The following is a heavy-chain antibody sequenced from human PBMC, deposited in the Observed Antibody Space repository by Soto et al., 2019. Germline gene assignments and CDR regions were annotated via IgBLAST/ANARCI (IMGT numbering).Heavy chain of an antibody. CDR3: ARDLDSSGYAVTDV. CDR2: IYYSGST. Sequence: QVQLQESGPGLVKPSQTLSLTCTVSGCSISSGDDYWSWIRQPPGKGMEWIGYIYYSGSTYYNPSLKSRVTISVGTSKNQFSLKLSSVTAADTAVYYCARDLDSSGYAVTDVWGQGTTVTVSS. D-gene: IGHD3-22*01. V-gene: IGHV4-30-4*01. J-gene: IGHJ6*02. CDR1: GCSISSGDDY.